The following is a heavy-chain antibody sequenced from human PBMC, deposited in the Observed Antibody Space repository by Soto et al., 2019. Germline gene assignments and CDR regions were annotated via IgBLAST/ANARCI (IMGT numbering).Heavy chain of an antibody. J-gene: IGHJ4*02. Sequence: QVQLVESGGGVVQPGRSLRLSCAASGFTFSSYAMHWVRQAPGKGLEWVAVISYDGSNKYYADSVKGRFTISRDNSKNTLYLQMNSLRAADTAVYYCARDALGIAVAPNCDYWGQGTLVTVSS. CDR1: GFTFSSYA. CDR3: ARDALGIAVAPNCDY. D-gene: IGHD6-19*01. CDR2: ISYDGSNK. V-gene: IGHV3-30-3*01.